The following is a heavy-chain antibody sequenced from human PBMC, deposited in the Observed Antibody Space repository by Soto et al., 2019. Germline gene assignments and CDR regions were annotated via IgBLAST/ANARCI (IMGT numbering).Heavy chain of an antibody. Sequence: ASVKVSCKASGYTFTSYDINWVRQATGQGLEWMGWMNPNSGNTGYAQKFQGRVTMTRNTSISTAYMELSSLRSEDTAVYYCARARGDYGSGSSYPPGRVAYYMDVWGKGTTVTVSS. D-gene: IGHD3-10*01. CDR1: GYTFTSYD. CDR2: MNPNSGNT. V-gene: IGHV1-8*01. CDR3: ARARGDYGSGSSYPPGRVAYYMDV. J-gene: IGHJ6*03.